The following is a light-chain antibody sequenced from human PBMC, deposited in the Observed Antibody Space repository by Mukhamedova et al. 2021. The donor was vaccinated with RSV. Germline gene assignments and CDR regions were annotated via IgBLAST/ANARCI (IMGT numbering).Light chain of an antibody. CDR1: SLRSYY. J-gene: IGLJ2*01. CDR2: GNN. CDR3: NSRDSSGNHLVV. V-gene: IGLV3-19*01. Sequence: GDSLRSYYAGWYQQKPGQAPVLVIYGNNNRPSGTPNRFSGSSSGNTASLTIPGAQADDEADYYCNSRDSSGNHLVVFGGRTKLTVL.